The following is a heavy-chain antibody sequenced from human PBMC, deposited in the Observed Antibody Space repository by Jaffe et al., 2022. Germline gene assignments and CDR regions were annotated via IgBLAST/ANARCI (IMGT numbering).Heavy chain of an antibody. D-gene: IGHD5-12*01. V-gene: IGHV1-2*02. J-gene: IGHJ6*03. Sequence: QVQLVQSGAEVKKPGASVKVSCKASGYTFTGYYMHWVRQAPGQGLEWMGWINPNSGGTNYAQKFQGRVTMTRDTSISTAYMELSRLRSDDTAVYYCARGWLRNYYYYYMDVWGKGTTVTVSS. CDR2: INPNSGGT. CDR3: ARGWLRNYYYYYMDV. CDR1: GYTFTGYY.